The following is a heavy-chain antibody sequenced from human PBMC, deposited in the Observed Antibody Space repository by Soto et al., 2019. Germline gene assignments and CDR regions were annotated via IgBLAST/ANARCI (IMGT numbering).Heavy chain of an antibody. CDR2: ISYDGSNK. Sequence: GGSLRLSCAASGFTFSSYGMHWVRQAPGKGLEWVAVISYDGSNKYYADSVKGRFTISRDNSKNTLYLQMNSLRAEDTAVYYCAKDQSKGFLEWLGYYYYGMDVWGQGTTVTVSS. D-gene: IGHD3-3*01. J-gene: IGHJ6*02. CDR1: GFTFSSYG. CDR3: AKDQSKGFLEWLGYYYYGMDV. V-gene: IGHV3-30*18.